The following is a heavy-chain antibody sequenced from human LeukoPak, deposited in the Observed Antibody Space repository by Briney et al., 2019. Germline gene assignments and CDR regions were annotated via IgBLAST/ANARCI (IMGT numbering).Heavy chain of an antibody. CDR2: ITSSSSYI. CDR3: ARAPSNAHFDY. V-gene: IGHV3-21*01. J-gene: IGHJ4*02. D-gene: IGHD3-3*02. Sequence: GGSLRLSCAASGFTFSSYSMNWVRQAPGKGLEWVSSITSSSSYIYYADSVKGRFTISRDNAKNSLYLQMNSLRAEDTAVYYCARAPSNAHFDYWGQGTLVTVSS. CDR1: GFTFSSYS.